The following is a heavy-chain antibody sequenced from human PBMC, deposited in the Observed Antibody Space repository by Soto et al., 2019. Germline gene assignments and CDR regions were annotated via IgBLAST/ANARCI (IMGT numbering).Heavy chain of an antibody. Sequence: QVQLVQTGAEVKTPGSSLKVSCKVSGSRFSNYVISWMRQAPGHGLEWLGRIIPIFNSTKYAQSFQGRVTITADKSTSTASLELSSLRSDDPAVYYCAREGRGKKAGYNGLVSLGYWGQGTLVTVSS. D-gene: IGHD2-2*02. CDR1: GSRFSNYV. J-gene: IGHJ4*02. V-gene: IGHV1-69*06. CDR2: IIPIFNST. CDR3: AREGRGKKAGYNGLVSLGY.